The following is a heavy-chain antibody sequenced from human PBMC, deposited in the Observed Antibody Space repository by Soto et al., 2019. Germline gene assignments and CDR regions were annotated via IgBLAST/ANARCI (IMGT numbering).Heavy chain of an antibody. CDR3: AKEFNVLLWFGELLDDAFDI. J-gene: IGHJ3*02. Sequence: RLSWAASGFTFSSYGMHWVRQAPGKGLEWVAVISYDGSNKYYADSVKGRFTISRDNSKNTLYLQMNSLRAEDTAVYYCAKEFNVLLWFGELLDDAFDIWGQGTMVTVSS. CDR2: ISYDGSNK. D-gene: IGHD3-10*01. V-gene: IGHV3-30*18. CDR1: GFTFSSYG.